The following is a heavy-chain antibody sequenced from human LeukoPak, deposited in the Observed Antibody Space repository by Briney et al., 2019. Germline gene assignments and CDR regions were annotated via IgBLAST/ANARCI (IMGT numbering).Heavy chain of an antibody. J-gene: IGHJ4*02. CDR3: ARGLRYYDSSGYEVDY. Sequence: ASVKVSCKASGYTFISYDINWVRQATGQGLEWMGWMNPNSDNTGYAQKFQGRVTITRNTSISTAYMELSSLRSEDTAVYYRARGLRYYDSSGYEVDYWGQGTLVTVSS. CDR2: MNPNSDNT. D-gene: IGHD3-22*01. V-gene: IGHV1-8*03. CDR1: GYTFISYD.